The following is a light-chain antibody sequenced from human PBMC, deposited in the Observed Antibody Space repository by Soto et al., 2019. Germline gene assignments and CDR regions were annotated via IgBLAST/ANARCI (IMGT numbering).Light chain of an antibody. CDR3: QQYDKWPYT. J-gene: IGKJ2*01. Sequence: EVVLTQSPATLSLSPGERATLSCRTSQSVGNNLAWYQQKPGQAPRLLMYGAFIRAPGLPVRFRGSGSGTEFPITISGLPSEYVALYYCQQYDKWPYTFGEGTKLETK. CDR2: GAF. V-gene: IGKV3-15*01. CDR1: QSVGNN.